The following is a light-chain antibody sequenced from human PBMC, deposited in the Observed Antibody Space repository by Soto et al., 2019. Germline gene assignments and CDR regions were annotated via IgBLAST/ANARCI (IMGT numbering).Light chain of an antibody. V-gene: IGKV3-20*01. CDR1: QSVDNTF. CDR3: QQYMSSVT. J-gene: IGKJ1*01. Sequence: EIVLTQSPGSLSLSPGERATLSCRASQSVDNTFFACYQKKPGQAPRLLMYGVSKRATGIPDRFSGSGSGTDFTITISRLEPEDFAVYYCQQYMSSVTFGQGTRVEIK. CDR2: GVS.